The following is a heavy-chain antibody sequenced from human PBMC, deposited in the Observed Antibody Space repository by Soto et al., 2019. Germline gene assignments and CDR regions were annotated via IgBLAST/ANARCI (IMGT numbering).Heavy chain of an antibody. J-gene: IGHJ5*02. CDR1: GFTFSSYW. V-gene: IGHV3-74*01. D-gene: IGHD3-3*01. CDR3: ARDPASFRFLEWFVWFDP. Sequence: GGSLRLSCAASGFTFSSYWMHWVRQAPGKGLVWVSRINSDGSSTSYADSVKGRFTISRDNAKNTLYLQMNSLRAEDTAVYYCARDPASFRFLEWFVWFDPWGQGTLVTVSS. CDR2: INSDGSST.